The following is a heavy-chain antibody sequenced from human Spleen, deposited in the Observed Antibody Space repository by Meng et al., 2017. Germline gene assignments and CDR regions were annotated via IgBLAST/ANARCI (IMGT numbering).Heavy chain of an antibody. V-gene: IGHV3-30*14. Sequence: GESLKISCAASRFTFSSYAIHWVRQAPGKGLEWVAVISYDGTNKDYAHSVKGRFTISRDNSKNTLYLQMNSLRAEDTAVYYCALESGWNYFDYWGQGTLVTVSS. CDR3: ALESGWNYFDY. J-gene: IGHJ4*02. D-gene: IGHD6-19*01. CDR2: ISYDGTNK. CDR1: RFTFSSYA.